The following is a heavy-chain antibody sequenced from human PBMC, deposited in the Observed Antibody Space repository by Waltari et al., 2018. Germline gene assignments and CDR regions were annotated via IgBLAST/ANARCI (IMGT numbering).Heavy chain of an antibody. V-gene: IGHV3-30*16. CDR2: ISYDGTNK. D-gene: IGHD2-15*01. CDR1: GFTFGGYA. CDR3: ARGTLGYCSAGSCPFDY. Sequence: QVQLVESGGGVVQPGRSLRLSCATSGFTFGGYAMHWCRQAPGKGLEWVAFISYDGTNKYYADSVKGRFTISRDNSKNTLYLQMNSLRAEDTAVYYCARGTLGYCSAGSCPFDYWGQGTLVTVSS. J-gene: IGHJ4*02.